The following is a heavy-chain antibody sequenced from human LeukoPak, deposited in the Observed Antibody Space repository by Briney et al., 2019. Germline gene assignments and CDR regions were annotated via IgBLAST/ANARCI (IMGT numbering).Heavy chain of an antibody. CDR3: ARSGLDYDFWSGYSIRSHRYYYGMDV. J-gene: IGHJ6*02. CDR1: GGSFSGYY. V-gene: IGHV4-34*01. D-gene: IGHD3-3*01. Sequence: SETLSLTCAVYGGSFSGYYWSWIRQPPGKGLEWIGGINHRGSTNYNPSLKSRVTISVDTSKNQFSLKLSSVTAADTAVYYCARSGLDYDFWSGYSIRSHRYYYGMDVWGQGTTVTVSS. CDR2: INHRGST.